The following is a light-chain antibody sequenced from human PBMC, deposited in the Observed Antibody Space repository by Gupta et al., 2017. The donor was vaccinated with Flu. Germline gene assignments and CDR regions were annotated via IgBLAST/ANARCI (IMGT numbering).Light chain of an antibody. CDR1: QYISTY. CDR2: STS. J-gene: IGKJ2*01. CDR3: QQSFAIART. V-gene: IGKV1-39*01. Sequence: SSLCASGGDRGTITCRASQYISTYLNWYHQKLGRAPSLLITSTSHLHGGVPSRFSGSGSGTNFSLTISSLQLEDFATYYCQQSFAIARTFGQGTKLEIK.